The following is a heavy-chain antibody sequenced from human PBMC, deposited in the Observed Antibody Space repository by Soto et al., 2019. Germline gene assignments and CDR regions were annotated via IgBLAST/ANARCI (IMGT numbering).Heavy chain of an antibody. CDR2: ISSNGGST. Sequence: EVQLVESGGGLVQPGGSLRLSCAASGFTFSRYAMHWVRQAPGKGLEYVSAISSNGGSTYYPNSVKGRFTISRDNSMTTLYLQMGSLRAEDMAVYYCARDGGSYSLDYWGQGTLVTVSS. V-gene: IGHV3-64*01. CDR3: ARDGGSYSLDY. J-gene: IGHJ4*02. D-gene: IGHD1-26*01. CDR1: GFTFSRYA.